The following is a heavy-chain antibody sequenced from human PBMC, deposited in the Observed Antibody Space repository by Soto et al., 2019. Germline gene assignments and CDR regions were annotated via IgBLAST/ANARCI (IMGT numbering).Heavy chain of an antibody. V-gene: IGHV4-30-4*01. CDR3: ARVPSPFDYYYAMDV. D-gene: IGHD3-16*01. Sequence: PSETLSLTCTVSGDSISSGNKYWSWIRQPPGKGLGWIGYVFSSGTTYYNPSLKGRVSISLDASENQFSLKFASVTDADSAVYYCARVPSPFDYYYAMDVWGQGTTVTVSS. CDR1: GDSISSGNKY. CDR2: VFSSGTT. J-gene: IGHJ6*02.